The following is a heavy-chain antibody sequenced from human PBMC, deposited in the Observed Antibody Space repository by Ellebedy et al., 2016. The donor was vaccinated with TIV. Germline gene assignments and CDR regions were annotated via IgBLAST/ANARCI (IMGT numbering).Heavy chain of an antibody. D-gene: IGHD6-19*01. CDR3: ARAGSGGWEAYFDL. CDR1: GFTFSSYW. Sequence: GESLKISCAASGFTFSSYWMSWVRQAPGKGLEWVANIKQDGSEKYYVDSVKGRFTISRDNAKNTLYLQMNSLRAEDTAVYYCARAGSGGWEAYFDLWGRGTLVTVSS. V-gene: IGHV3-7*01. CDR2: IKQDGSEK. J-gene: IGHJ2*01.